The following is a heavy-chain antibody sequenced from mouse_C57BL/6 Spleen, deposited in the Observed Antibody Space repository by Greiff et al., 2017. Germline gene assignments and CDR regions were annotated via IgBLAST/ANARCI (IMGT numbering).Heavy chain of an antibody. CDR1: GYTFTSYG. CDR2: IYPRSGNT. CDR3: ARHDYDTWFAY. V-gene: IGHV1-81*01. Sequence: VMLVESGAELARPGASVKLSCKASGYTFTSYGISWVKQRTGQGLEWIGEIYPRSGNTYYNEKFKGKATLTADKSSSTAYMELRSLTSEDSAVYFCARHDYDTWFAYWGQGTLVTVSA. D-gene: IGHD2-4*01. J-gene: IGHJ3*01.